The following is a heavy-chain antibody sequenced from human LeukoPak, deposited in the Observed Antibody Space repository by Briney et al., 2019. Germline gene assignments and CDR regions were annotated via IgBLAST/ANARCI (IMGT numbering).Heavy chain of an antibody. CDR3: ARGGSADY. D-gene: IGHD3-10*01. CDR2: MNPNSGNT. V-gene: IGHV1-8*01. CDR1: GYTFTSYV. J-gene: IGHJ4*02. Sequence: GASVKVSCKASGYTFTSYVINSVRQATGQGLEWMGWMNPNSGNTGYAQKFQGRVTMTRTTSISTAYMELTSLRSEDTAVYDCARGGSADYWGQGTLVTVSS.